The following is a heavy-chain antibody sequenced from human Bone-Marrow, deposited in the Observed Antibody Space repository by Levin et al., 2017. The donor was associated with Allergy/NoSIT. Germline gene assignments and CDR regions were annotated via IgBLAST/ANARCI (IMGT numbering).Heavy chain of an antibody. CDR1: GFTFRGYA. Sequence: PGGSLRLSCAASGFTFRGYAMHWVRQAPGKGLEYVSGISSDGGYTYYADSVKGRFTISRDNSKNTVSLQMGSLRPEDMAVYYCARGPDFSAFDIWGQGTAVTVSS. J-gene: IGHJ3*02. V-gene: IGHV3-64*02. CDR2: ISSDGGYT. CDR3: ARGPDFSAFDI. D-gene: IGHD2/OR15-2a*01.